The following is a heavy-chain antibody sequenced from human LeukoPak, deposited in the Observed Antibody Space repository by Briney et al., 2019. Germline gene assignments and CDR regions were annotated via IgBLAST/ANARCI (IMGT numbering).Heavy chain of an antibody. CDR1: GYSFTSYW. D-gene: IGHD3-10*01. J-gene: IGHJ6*02. Sequence: GESLKISCKGSGYSFTSYWIGWVRQMPGKGLEWMGIIYPGDSDTRYSPSFQGQVTISADKSISTAYLQWSSLKASDTAMYYCARRVLLWFGDPATPPTDYGMDVRGQGTTVTVSS. CDR3: ARRVLLWFGDPATPPTDYGMDV. V-gene: IGHV5-51*01. CDR2: IYPGDSDT.